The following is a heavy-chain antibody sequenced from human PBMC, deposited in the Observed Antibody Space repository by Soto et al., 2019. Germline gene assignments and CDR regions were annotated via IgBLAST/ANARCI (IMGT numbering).Heavy chain of an antibody. CDR1: GYSFTNYW. V-gene: IGHV5-51*01. Sequence: ESLKISCKGPGYSFTNYWIGWVRQMPGKGLEWMRIIYPGDSDTRYSPSFEGQVTISADKSISTVYLQWSSLKASDTAMYYCARHKPSFISDYWGQGTLVTVSS. J-gene: IGHJ4*02. CDR3: ARHKPSFISDY. CDR2: IYPGDSDT.